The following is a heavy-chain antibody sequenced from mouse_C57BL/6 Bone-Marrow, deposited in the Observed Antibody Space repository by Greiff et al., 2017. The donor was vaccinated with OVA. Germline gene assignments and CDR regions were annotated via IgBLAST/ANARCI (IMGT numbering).Heavy chain of an antibody. Sequence: QVQLQQPGAELVKPGASVKLSCKASGYTFTSYWMHWVKQRPGQGLEWIGMIHPNSGSTNYNEKFKSKATLTVDKSSSTAYMQLSSLTSENSAVYYCAPSQSAWFVYWGQGTLVTVSA. CDR1: GYTFTSYW. CDR3: APSQSAWFVY. CDR2: IHPNSGST. J-gene: IGHJ3*01. V-gene: IGHV1-64*01.